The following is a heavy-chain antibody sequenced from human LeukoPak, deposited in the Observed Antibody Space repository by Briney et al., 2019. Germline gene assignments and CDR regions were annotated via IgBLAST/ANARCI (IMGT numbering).Heavy chain of an antibody. V-gene: IGHV4-34*01. J-gene: IGHJ5*02. Sequence: KPSETLSLTCTVSGGSITNYYWTWIRQPPGKGLEWIGEINHSGSTNYNPSLKSRVTISVDTSKNQFSLKLSSVTAADTAVYYCAREDYKWFDPWGQGTLVTVSS. CDR1: GGSITNYY. CDR2: INHSGST. CDR3: AREDYKWFDP.